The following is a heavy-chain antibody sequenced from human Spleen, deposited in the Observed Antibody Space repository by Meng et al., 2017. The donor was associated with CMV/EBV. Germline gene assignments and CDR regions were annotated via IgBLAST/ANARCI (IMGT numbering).Heavy chain of an antibody. CDR2: ITSSSTTI. Sequence: GGSLRLSCAASGFTFSTYYMSWVRQAPGKGLEWVSQITSSSTTIYYADSEKGRFTISRDNAKNSLFLQMDSLRAEDTAVYYCARVSGYGSSRREVYFDYWGQGALVTVSS. V-gene: IGHV3-48*04. J-gene: IGHJ4*02. D-gene: IGHD6-6*01. CDR3: ARVSGYGSSRREVYFDY. CDR1: GFTFSTYY.